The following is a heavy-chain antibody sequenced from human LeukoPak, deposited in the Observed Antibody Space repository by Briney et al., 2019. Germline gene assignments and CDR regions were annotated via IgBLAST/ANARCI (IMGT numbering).Heavy chain of an antibody. CDR1: GGSFSGYY. D-gene: IGHD3-22*01. V-gene: IGHV4-34*01. CDR3: ASRADYYCDRGCYFDY. Sequence: SETLSLTCAVYGGSFSGYYWSWIRQPPGKGLEWIGEINHSGSTNYNPSLKSRVTISVDTSKNQFSLKLSSVTAADTAVYYCASRADYYCDRGCYFDYWGQGTLVTVSS. CDR2: INHSGST. J-gene: IGHJ4*02.